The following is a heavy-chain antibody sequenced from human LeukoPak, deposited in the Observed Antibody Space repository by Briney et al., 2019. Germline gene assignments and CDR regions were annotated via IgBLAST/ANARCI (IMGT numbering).Heavy chain of an antibody. CDR2: ISHSGST. Sequence: SETLSLTCAVYGGSFSGYYWSWIRQPPGKGLEWIGEISHSGSTNYNPTLKSRVTISVDTSKNQFSLNLSSVTAADTAVYYCARGSFTMIETYYFDYWGQGTLVTVSS. CDR1: GGSFSGYY. D-gene: IGHD3-22*01. V-gene: IGHV4-34*01. CDR3: ARGSFTMIETYYFDY. J-gene: IGHJ4*02.